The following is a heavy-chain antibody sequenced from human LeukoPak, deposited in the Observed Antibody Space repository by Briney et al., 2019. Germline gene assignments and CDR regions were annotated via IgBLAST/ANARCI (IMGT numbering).Heavy chain of an antibody. D-gene: IGHD4-11*01. CDR1: GFTFSSYA. CDR2: ISGSGGST. J-gene: IGHJ5*02. CDR3: GRLHPTDNWFDP. V-gene: IGHV3-23*01. Sequence: GGSLRLSCAASGFTFSSYAMSWVRHAPGKGLEWVSAISGSGGSTYYADSVKGRFAISRDNSKNTLYLQMNSLRAEDTAVYYCGRLHPTDNWFDPWGQGTLVTVSS.